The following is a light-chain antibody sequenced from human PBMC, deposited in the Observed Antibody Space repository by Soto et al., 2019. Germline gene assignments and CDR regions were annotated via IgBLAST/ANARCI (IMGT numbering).Light chain of an antibody. V-gene: IGKV3-20*01. J-gene: IGKJ1*01. CDR2: GVS. CDR1: QSVRPNF. CDR3: QRYDSLRA. Sequence: EIVLTQSPGTLSLSPGERATLSCRASQSVRPNFLAWYQQKPGQAPRLLIYGVSDRATGIPDRFSGSGSVTAFTLTITRLEPEDFAMYYCQRYDSLRAFGQGTKVEI.